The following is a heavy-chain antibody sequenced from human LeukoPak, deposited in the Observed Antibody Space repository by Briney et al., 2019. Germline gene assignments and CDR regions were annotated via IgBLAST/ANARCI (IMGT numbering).Heavy chain of an antibody. CDR1: GFTFSNAW. CDR3: TTGEMATTPFDY. CDR2: IKSKTDGGTT. D-gene: IGHD5-24*01. Sequence: GGSLRLSCAASGFTFSNAWMSWVRQAPGKGLEWVGRIKSKTDGGTTDYAAPVKGRFTISRDDSKNTLYLQMNSLKTADTAVYYCTTGEMATTPFDYWGQGTLVTVSS. J-gene: IGHJ4*02. V-gene: IGHV3-15*01.